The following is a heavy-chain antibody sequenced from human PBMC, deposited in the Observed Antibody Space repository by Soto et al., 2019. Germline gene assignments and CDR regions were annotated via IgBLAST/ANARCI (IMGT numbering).Heavy chain of an antibody. D-gene: IGHD6-19*01. J-gene: IGHJ6*02. CDR2: ISWNSGSI. CDR3: AKGIDRSGWYDFRMDV. Sequence: GGSLRLSCAASGFTFDAYAMHWVRQAPGKGLEWVSGISWNSGSIGYADSVKGRFTISRDNAKNSLYLQMNSLRAEDTALYYCAKGIDRSGWYDFRMDVWGQGTTVTVSS. CDR1: GFTFDAYA. V-gene: IGHV3-9*01.